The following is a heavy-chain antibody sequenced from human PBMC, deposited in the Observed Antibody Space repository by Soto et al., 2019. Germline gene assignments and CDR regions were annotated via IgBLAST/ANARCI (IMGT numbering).Heavy chain of an antibody. CDR2: ITSKAYGGTP. CDR3: SRLPPEKRGLDAFDL. J-gene: IGHJ3*01. CDR1: GFTFGHYA. V-gene: IGHV3-49*04. Sequence: GGSLRLSCSGSGFTFGHYAMTWVRQAPGKGLECVGFITSKAYGGTPQYAASVKGRFIISRDDSNSIAYLQMNNLKSEDTAVYYCSRLPPEKRGLDAFDLWGQRTTVTVSS. D-gene: IGHD3-10*01.